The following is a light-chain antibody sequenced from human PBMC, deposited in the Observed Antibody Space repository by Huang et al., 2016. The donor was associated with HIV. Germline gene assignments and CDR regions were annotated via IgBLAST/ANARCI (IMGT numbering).Light chain of an antibody. CDR1: QDINTN. CDR3: QQYNDWPPYT. CDR2: GTS. V-gene: IGKV3-15*01. J-gene: IGKJ2*01. Sequence: EVIMTQSPATLSVAPGERATLSYRASQDINTNLVWYQQKPGQAPRVMIYGTSSRAIGIPARFSGSGSGTEFNLTISSLQPEDFAIYYCQQYNDWPPYTFGQGTKLEIK.